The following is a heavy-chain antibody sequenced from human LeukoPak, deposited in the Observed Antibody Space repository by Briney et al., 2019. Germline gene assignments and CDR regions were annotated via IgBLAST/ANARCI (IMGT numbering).Heavy chain of an antibody. D-gene: IGHD5-12*01. Sequence: SETLSLTCTVSGGSISSSSYYWGWIRQPPGKGLEWIGSIYYSGSTYYNPSLKSRVTTSVDTSKNQFSLKLSSVTAADTAVYYCARGGYEARSYYFDYWGQGILVTVSS. V-gene: IGHV4-39*07. CDR2: IYYSGST. CDR1: GGSISSSSYY. CDR3: ARGGYEARSYYFDY. J-gene: IGHJ4*02.